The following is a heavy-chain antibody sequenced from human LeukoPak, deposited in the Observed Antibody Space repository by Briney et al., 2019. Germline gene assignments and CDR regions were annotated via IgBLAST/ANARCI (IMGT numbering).Heavy chain of an antibody. J-gene: IGHJ6*04. V-gene: IGHV1-8*01. CDR2: MNPNSGNT. CDR1: GYTFTSYD. Sequence: ASVKVSCKASGYTFTSYDINWVRQATGQGLEWMGWMNPNSGNTGYAQKFQGRVTMTRNTSISTAYMELSSLRSEDTAVYYCLRGETITAERPAVDVWGKGTTVTVSS. CDR3: LRGETITAERPAVDV. D-gene: IGHD5-12*01.